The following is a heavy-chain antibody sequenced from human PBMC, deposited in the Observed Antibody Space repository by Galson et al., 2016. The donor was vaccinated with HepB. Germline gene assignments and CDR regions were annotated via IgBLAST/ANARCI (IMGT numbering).Heavy chain of an antibody. CDR1: GFTFDDYA. V-gene: IGHV3-9*01. D-gene: IGHD6-19*01. J-gene: IGHJ2*01. Sequence: SLRLSCAASGFTFDDYALHWVRQAPGKGLEWVAVISWNSDYLVYADSVKGRFIISRGNARNSLFLQMNSLRPEDTAFYYCAKELDGEVAGPFDLWGRGTLVTVSS. CDR2: ISWNSDYL. CDR3: AKELDGEVAGPFDL.